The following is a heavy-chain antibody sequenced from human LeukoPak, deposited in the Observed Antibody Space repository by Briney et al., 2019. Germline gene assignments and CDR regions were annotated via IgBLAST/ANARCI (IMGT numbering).Heavy chain of an antibody. J-gene: IGHJ5*02. Sequence: ASVKVSCKASGYTFTGYYMHWVRQAPGQGLEWMGWVNPNSGGTNYAQKFQGRVTMTRDTSISTAYMELSRLRSDDTAVYYCARGHSGWYQFDPWGQGTLVTVSS. CDR1: GYTFTGYY. V-gene: IGHV1-2*02. CDR3: ARGHSGWYQFDP. D-gene: IGHD6-19*01. CDR2: VNPNSGGT.